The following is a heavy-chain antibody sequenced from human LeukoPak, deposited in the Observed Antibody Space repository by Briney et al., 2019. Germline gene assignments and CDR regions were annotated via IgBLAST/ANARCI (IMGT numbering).Heavy chain of an antibody. J-gene: IGHJ5*02. D-gene: IGHD3-10*01. CDR1: GFTFSSYA. CDR3: ARDNIGYYYGSGSYYENWFDP. CDR2: ISYDGSNK. V-gene: IGHV3-30-3*01. Sequence: GRSLRLSCAASGFTFSSYAMHWVRQAPGKGLEWVAVISYDGSNKYYADSVKGRFTISRDNSKNTLYLQMNSLRAEDTAVYYCARDNIGYYYGSGSYYENWFDPWGQGTLVTVSS.